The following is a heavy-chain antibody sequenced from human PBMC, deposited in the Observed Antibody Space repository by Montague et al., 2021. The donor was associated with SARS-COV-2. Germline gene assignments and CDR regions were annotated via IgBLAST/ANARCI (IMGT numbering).Heavy chain of an antibody. CDR1: GFIFRNYW. J-gene: IGHJ4*02. Sequence: SLRLSCAASGFIFRNYWMTWVRQAPGKGLEWVANIKPDGNRESYXDSVKGRFIISRDNAKNSVSLQMNSLRVEDTALYFCVRADHSDEGMKYWGQGSLVTVSS. CDR3: VRADHSDEGMKY. D-gene: IGHD4-17*01. CDR2: IKPDGNRE. V-gene: IGHV3-7*01.